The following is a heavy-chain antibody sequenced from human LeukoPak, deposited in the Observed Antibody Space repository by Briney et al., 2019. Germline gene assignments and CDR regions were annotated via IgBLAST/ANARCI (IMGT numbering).Heavy chain of an antibody. Sequence: GASVKVSCKASGYTFTSYYMHWVRQAPGQGLEWMGIINPSGGRTSYAQKFQGRVTMTRDTSTSTVYMELSSLRSEDTAVYYCARDWTHCGGDCYFLFGSFGAFDIWGQGTMVTVSS. CDR1: GYTFTSYY. CDR2: INPSGGRT. V-gene: IGHV1-46*01. CDR3: ARDWTHCGGDCYFLFGSFGAFDI. J-gene: IGHJ3*02. D-gene: IGHD2-21*02.